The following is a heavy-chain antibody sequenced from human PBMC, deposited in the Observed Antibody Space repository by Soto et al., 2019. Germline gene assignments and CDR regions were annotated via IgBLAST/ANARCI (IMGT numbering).Heavy chain of an antibody. J-gene: IGHJ4*02. D-gene: IGHD1-1*01. CDR3: AKKVPGSNPLDS. V-gene: IGHV3-23*01. CDR2: ISGGGAST. CDR1: GFTFCSYS. Sequence: SPRLPPAAPGFTFCSYSISRVPPAPGKGLEWVSAISGGGASTYYADSVRGRFTISRDNSKNTLYLQMNSLRVEDTAVYYCAKKVPGSNPLDSWGQGALVTVSS.